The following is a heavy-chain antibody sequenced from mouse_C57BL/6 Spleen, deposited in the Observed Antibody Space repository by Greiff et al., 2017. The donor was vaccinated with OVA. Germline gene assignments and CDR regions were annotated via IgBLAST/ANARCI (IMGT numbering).Heavy chain of an antibody. D-gene: IGHD2-4*01. Sequence: VQLQESGAELVRPGASVTLSCKASGYTFTDYEMHWVKQTPVHGLEWIGAIDPETGGTAYNQKFKGKAILTAAKSTSTAYMELRSLTSEDSAVYYWTREGRITTRYYFGYWGQGATLTVSS. V-gene: IGHV1-15*01. CDR2: IDPETGGT. CDR3: TREGRITTRYYFGY. CDR1: GYTFTDYE. J-gene: IGHJ2*01.